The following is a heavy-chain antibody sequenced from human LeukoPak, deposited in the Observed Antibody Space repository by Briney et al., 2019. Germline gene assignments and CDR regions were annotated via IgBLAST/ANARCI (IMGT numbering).Heavy chain of an antibody. Sequence: GASLKVSCKASGYTFTSYGISWVRQAPGQGLEWMGWISAYNGNTNYAQKLQGRVTMTTDTSTSTAYMELRSLRSDDTAVYYCATTIRRAAVAGREFDYWGQGTLVTVSS. CDR3: ATTIRRAAVAGREFDY. CDR2: ISAYNGNT. D-gene: IGHD6-19*01. CDR1: GYTFTSYG. J-gene: IGHJ4*02. V-gene: IGHV1-18*01.